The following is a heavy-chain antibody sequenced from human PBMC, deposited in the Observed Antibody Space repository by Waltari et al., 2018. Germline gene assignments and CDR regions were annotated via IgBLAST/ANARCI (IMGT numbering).Heavy chain of an antibody. CDR3: ATNYDSSGYYYVGGAFDI. CDR1: GFTFSSYA. CDR2: ISGSGGST. Sequence: EVQLLESGGGLVQPGGSLRLSCAASGFTFSSYAMSWVRQAPGKGLEWVSAISGSGGSTYYADSGKGRFTISRDNSKNTLYLQMNSLRAEDTAVYYCATNYDSSGYYYVGGAFDIWGQGTMVTVSS. V-gene: IGHV3-23*01. D-gene: IGHD3-22*01. J-gene: IGHJ3*02.